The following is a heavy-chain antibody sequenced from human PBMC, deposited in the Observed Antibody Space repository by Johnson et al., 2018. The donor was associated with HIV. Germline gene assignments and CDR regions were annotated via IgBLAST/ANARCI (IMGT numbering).Heavy chain of an antibody. CDR1: GFTFDDYG. Sequence: VQFVESGGGVVRPGGSLRLSCVASGFTFDDYGMSWVRQAPGKGLEWVSGIDWYDGSNKYSADSVTGRFTISRDNSKTTVYLQMNSLRAEDTAVYYCARAGWRQLVEDALDIWGQGTMVTVSS. CDR2: IDWYDGSNK. CDR3: ARAGWRQLVEDALDI. V-gene: IGHV3-20*04. D-gene: IGHD6-13*01. J-gene: IGHJ3*02.